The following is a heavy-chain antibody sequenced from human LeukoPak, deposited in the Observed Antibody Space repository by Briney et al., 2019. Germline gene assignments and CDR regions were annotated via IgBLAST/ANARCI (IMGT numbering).Heavy chain of an antibody. D-gene: IGHD1-14*01. CDR1: GVSFSGYY. J-gene: IGHJ4*02. Sequence: PSETLSLTCAVYGVSFSGYYWSWISPPPGKGLEWIGEINHSGSTNYNPSLKSRVTISVDTSKNQFSLKLSSVTAADTAVYYCARRLPSFWRNHFDYWGQGTLVTVSS. CDR2: INHSGST. CDR3: ARRLPSFWRNHFDY. V-gene: IGHV4-34*01.